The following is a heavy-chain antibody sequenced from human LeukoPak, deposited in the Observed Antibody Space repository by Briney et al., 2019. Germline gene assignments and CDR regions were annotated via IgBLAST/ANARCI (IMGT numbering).Heavy chain of an antibody. CDR3: ARHHWGRRTYGDYVPYFDY. Sequence: PSETLSLTCTVSGGSISSGSYYWSWIRQPAGKGLECIGRMYTSGTTNYNPSLKSRVTISLDTSKNQSSLKLSSVTAADTAVYYCARHHWGRRTYGDYVPYFDYWGQGALVTVSS. V-gene: IGHV4-61*02. CDR2: MYTSGTT. J-gene: IGHJ4*02. D-gene: IGHD4-17*01. CDR1: GGSISSGSYY.